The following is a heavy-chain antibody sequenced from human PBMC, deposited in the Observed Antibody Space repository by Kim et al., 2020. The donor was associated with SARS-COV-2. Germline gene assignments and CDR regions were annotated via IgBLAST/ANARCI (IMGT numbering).Heavy chain of an antibody. D-gene: IGHD3-16*02. J-gene: IGHJ4*02. Sequence: VKCRFTISRDNSKNTLYLQMNSLSAEDTAVYYCAKDPTLRLVELSYYFDYWGQGTLVTVSS. V-gene: IGHV3-23*01. CDR3: AKDPTLRLVELSYYFDY.